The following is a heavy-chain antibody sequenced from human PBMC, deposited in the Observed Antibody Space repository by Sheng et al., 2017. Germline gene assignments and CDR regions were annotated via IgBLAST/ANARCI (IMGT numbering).Heavy chain of an antibody. CDR3: AKDRQWELLNAFDI. J-gene: IGHJ3*02. V-gene: IGHV3-9*03. Sequence: EVQLVESGGGLVQPGRSLRLSCAASGFTFDDYAMHWVRQAPGKGLEWVSGISWNSGSIGYADSVKGRFTISRDNAKNSLYLQMNSLRAEDMALYYCAKDRQWELLNAFDIWGQGTMVTVSS. D-gene: IGHD1-26*01. CDR1: GFTFDDYA. CDR2: ISWNSGSI.